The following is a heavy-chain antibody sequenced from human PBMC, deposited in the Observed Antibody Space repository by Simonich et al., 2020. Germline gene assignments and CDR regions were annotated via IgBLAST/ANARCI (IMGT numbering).Heavy chain of an antibody. CDR1: GYTFTGYY. J-gene: IGHJ3*02. D-gene: IGHD2-2*01. CDR2: INPNSGGT. V-gene: IGHV1-2*02. Sequence: QVQLVQSGAEVKKPGASVKVSCKASGYTFTGYYMHWVRQAPGQGLEWKGWINPNSGGTNYEQKFQGRVTMTRDTSISTAYMELSRLRSDDTAVYYCARDPVVPAAIRNAFDIWGQGTMVTVSS. CDR3: ARDPVVPAAIRNAFDI.